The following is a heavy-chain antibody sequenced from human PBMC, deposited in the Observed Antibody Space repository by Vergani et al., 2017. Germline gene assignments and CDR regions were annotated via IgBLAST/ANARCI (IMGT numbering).Heavy chain of an antibody. V-gene: IGHV3-30*03. CDR1: GFALNRHE. CDR2: ISFDGTNE. J-gene: IGHJ4*01. CDR3: VRDRGLCAGGRFYAEAWYY. D-gene: IGHD2/OR15-2a*01. Sequence: QVQLVESGGGVVQPGTSLRLSCVVSGFALNRHEMYWVRQAPGKGLEWVVGISFDGTNEYYPDLVKGRFTISRDIAKNTLYLLVTILRLEDTGVYHFVRDRGLCAGGRFYAEAWYYWGHGTPVTVSS.